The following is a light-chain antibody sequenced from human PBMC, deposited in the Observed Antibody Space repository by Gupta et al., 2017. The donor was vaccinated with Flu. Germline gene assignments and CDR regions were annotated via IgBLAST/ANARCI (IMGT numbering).Light chain of an antibody. CDR1: STDVGGYDR. CDR2: DVT. CDR3: SSHAGRVTWV. Sequence: QSAPTQLRSVSGSPGQSVTISCTGPSTDVGGYDRVSWYKQRPGKPPNLILYDVTERPSGVPDRFSGSKSGNTASLTISGLPADDEADYCCSSHAGRVTWVFGTGTTVTVL. V-gene: IGLV2-11*01. J-gene: IGLJ1*01.